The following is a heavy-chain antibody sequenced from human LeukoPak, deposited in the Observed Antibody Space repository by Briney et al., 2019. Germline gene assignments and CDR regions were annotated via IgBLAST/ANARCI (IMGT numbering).Heavy chain of an antibody. Sequence: SQTLSLTCAISGDSVSSNSAAWNWIRQSPSRGLEWLGRTYYRSKWYNDYAVSVKSRITINPDTSKNQFSLQLNSVTAADTAVYYCARRYDFWRFGYYYYYMDVWGKGTTVTVSS. V-gene: IGHV6-1*01. J-gene: IGHJ6*03. CDR3: ARRYDFWRFGYYYYYMDV. D-gene: IGHD3-3*01. CDR1: GDSVSSNSAA. CDR2: TYYRSKWYN.